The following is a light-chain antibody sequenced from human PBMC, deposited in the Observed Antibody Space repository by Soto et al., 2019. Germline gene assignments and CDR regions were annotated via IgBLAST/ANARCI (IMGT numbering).Light chain of an antibody. CDR2: DVS. V-gene: IGKV3-11*01. CDR1: QSVGSS. CDR3: QQHSMRPLT. J-gene: IGKJ4*01. Sequence: EIVLTQSPATLSLSPGAIASLSCRSSQSVGSSLVWYQQKPGQAPRLIIHDVSSRATGIPGRFTGSGSGTDFTLTISSLEPEDFEVYYCQQHSMRPLTFGGGTKVDIK.